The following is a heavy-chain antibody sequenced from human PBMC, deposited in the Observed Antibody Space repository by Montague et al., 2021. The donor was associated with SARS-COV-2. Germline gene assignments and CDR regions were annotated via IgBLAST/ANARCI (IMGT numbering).Heavy chain of an antibody. J-gene: IGHJ4*02. Sequence: SLSLSFSASGFTFSSYAMSWVRQAPGKGLEWVSAISGSGGSTYYADSVKGRFTISRDNSKNTLYVQMNSLRAEDTAVYYCAKLTTGYSYGTGDYWGQGTLVTVSS. CDR1: GFTFSSYA. V-gene: IGHV3-23*01. CDR3: AKLTTGYSYGTGDY. CDR2: ISGSGGST. D-gene: IGHD5-18*01.